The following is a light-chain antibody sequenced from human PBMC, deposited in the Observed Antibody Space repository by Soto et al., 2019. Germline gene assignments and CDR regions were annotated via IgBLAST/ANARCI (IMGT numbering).Light chain of an antibody. CDR1: SSNFGAGYD. CDR3: QSYDSILDGVI. CDR2: GST. V-gene: IGLV1-40*01. Sequence: QAVVTQPPSVSGAPGQTVTMSCTGSSSNFGAGYDVHWYQQLPGTAPKLLIYGSTNRPSGVPARFSGSKSDTSASLAITGLQAEDDADYSCQSYDSILDGVIFGGGTKLTVL. J-gene: IGLJ2*01.